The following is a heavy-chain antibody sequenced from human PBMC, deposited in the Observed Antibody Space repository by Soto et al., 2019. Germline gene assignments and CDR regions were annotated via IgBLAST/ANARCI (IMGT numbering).Heavy chain of an antibody. CDR2: TYYRSKWYN. CDR1: GDSVSSNSAA. CDR3: ARDRELIVIPYYYYGMDV. V-gene: IGHV6-1*01. J-gene: IGHJ6*02. Sequence: SQTLSLTFAISGDSVSSNSAAWNWIRQSPSRGLEWLGRTYYRSKWYNDYAVSVKSRIHINPDTSKNQFSLQLNSVTPEDTAVYYCARDRELIVIPYYYYGMDVWGQGTTVTVS. D-gene: IGHD2-15*01.